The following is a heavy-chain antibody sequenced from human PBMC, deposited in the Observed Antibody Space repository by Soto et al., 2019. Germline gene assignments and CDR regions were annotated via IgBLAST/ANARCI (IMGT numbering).Heavy chain of an antibody. V-gene: IGHV4-59*08. D-gene: IGHD2-15*01. CDR3: ARRGCSGGSCYFPRTYYFGY. CDR1: GGSISSYY. CDR2: IYYSGST. Sequence: SETLSLTCTVSGGSISSYYWSWIRQPPGEGLEWIGYIYYSGSTNYNPSLKSRVTISVDTSKNQFSLKLSSVTAADTAVYYCARRGCSGGSCYFPRTYYFGYWGQGTLVTVSS. J-gene: IGHJ4*02.